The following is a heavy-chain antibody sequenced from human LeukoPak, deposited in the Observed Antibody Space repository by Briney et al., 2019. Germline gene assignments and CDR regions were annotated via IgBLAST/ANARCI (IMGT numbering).Heavy chain of an antibody. V-gene: IGHV3-23*01. CDR2: ISGSGGST. D-gene: IGHD3-22*01. J-gene: IGHJ3*02. CDR1: GFTFSSYA. CDR3: AKDLYYYDSSGYFPTHDAFDI. Sequence: PGGSLRLSCAASGFTFSSYAMSWVRQAPGKGLEWVSAISGSGGSTYYADSVKGRFTIPRDNSKNTLYLQMNSLRAEDTAVYYCAKDLYYYDSSGYFPTHDAFDIWGQGTMVTVSS.